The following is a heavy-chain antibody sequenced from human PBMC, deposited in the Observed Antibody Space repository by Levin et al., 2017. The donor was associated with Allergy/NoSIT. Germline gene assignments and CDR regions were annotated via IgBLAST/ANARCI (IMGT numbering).Heavy chain of an antibody. D-gene: IGHD3-10*01. V-gene: IGHV4-39*01. CDR1: GGSISSSSYY. CDR3: AIVGVGGWFES. CDR2: IYYTGST. J-gene: IGHJ5*02. Sequence: SQTLSLTCTVSGGSISSSSYYWGWIRQPPGRGLEWIGSIYYTGSTYYNPSLKSRVTISVDTSRNQFSLKLSPVTAADTAVYYCAIVGVGGWFESWGQGTLVTVSS.